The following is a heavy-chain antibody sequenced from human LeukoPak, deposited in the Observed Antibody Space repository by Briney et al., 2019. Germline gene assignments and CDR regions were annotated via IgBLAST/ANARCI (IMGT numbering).Heavy chain of an antibody. D-gene: IGHD3-16*01. CDR1: GFTFSAYN. CDR2: ITNTGTYS. V-gene: IGHV3-21*01. CDR3: ASQSFARFDP. J-gene: IGHJ5*02. Sequence: PGGSLRLSCAASGFTFSAYNMNWVRQAPGKALEWVSSITNTGTYSFYGDSVKGRFTISRDNSRNSLFLQMSSLRVEDTAVYYCASQSFARFDPWGQGTLVTVSS.